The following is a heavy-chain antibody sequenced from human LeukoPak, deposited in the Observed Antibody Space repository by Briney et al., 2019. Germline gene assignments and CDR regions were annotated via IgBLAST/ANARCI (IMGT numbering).Heavy chain of an antibody. CDR3: ARGGSGSYYESYYYYGMDV. Sequence: PGGSLRLSCAASGFTFSSYEMNWVRQAPGKGLEWVSYISSSGSTIYYADSVKGRFTISRDNAKNSLYLQMNSLRAEDTAAYYCARGGSGSYYESYYYYGMDVWGQGTTVTVSS. CDR1: GFTFSSYE. CDR2: ISSSGSTI. D-gene: IGHD3-10*01. J-gene: IGHJ6*02. V-gene: IGHV3-48*03.